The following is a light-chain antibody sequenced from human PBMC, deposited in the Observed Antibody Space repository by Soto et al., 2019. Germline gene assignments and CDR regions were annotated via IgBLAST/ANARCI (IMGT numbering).Light chain of an antibody. Sequence: QSALTQPASVSGSPGQSITISCSGTSSDVGRYNLVSWYQQHPGKAPKLIIHEASKRPSGVSIRFSGSKSGNTASLTISGLQAEDEADYYCCSYAGSTTVIFGGGTKLTVL. J-gene: IGLJ2*01. CDR1: SSDVGRYNL. V-gene: IGLV2-23*01. CDR2: EAS. CDR3: CSYAGSTTVI.